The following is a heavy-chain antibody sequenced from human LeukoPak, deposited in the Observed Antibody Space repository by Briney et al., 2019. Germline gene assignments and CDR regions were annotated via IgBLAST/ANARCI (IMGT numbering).Heavy chain of an antibody. CDR2: IKQDGSEK. Sequence: SGGSLRLSCAASGFTFSSYWMSWVHQAPGKGLEWVANIKQDGSEKYYVDSVKGRFTISRDNAKNTLYLQMNSLRAEDTAVYYCARGQDYYYYYYMDVWGKGTTVTISS. J-gene: IGHJ6*03. CDR1: GFTFSSYW. CDR3: ARGQDYYYYYYMDV. V-gene: IGHV3-7*01.